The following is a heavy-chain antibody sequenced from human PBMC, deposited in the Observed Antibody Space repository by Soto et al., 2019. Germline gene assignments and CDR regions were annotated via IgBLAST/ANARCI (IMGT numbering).Heavy chain of an antibody. V-gene: IGHV4-30-4*01. D-gene: IGHD3-22*01. CDR2: IYYSGST. Sequence: QVQLQESGPGLAKPSQTLSLTCTVSGGSISSGDYYWSWIRQPPGKGLEWIGYIYYSGSTYYNPSLKSRVTISVDTSKNQFSLKLSSVTAADTAVYYCARSEGYDSSGYFNPFDYWGQGTLVTVSS. CDR1: GGSISSGDYY. CDR3: ARSEGYDSSGYFNPFDY. J-gene: IGHJ4*02.